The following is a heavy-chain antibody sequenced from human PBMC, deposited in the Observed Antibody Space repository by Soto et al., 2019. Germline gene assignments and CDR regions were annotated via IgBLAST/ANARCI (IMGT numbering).Heavy chain of an antibody. V-gene: IGHV3-21*01. Sequence: PGGSLRLSCAASGFTFTAYSMNWVRQAPGKGLEWVSTITSGRTYIYYADSVKGRVTISRDNAKKLLYLQLTTLRAEDTAVYYCARGEYSSAFDYWGQGALVTSPQ. D-gene: IGHD6-19*01. J-gene: IGHJ4*02. CDR2: ITSGRTYI. CDR1: GFTFTAYS. CDR3: ARGEYSSAFDY.